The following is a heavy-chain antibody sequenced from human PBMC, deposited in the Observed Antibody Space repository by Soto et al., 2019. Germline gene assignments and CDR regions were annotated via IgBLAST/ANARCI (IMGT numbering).Heavy chain of an antibody. J-gene: IGHJ3*01. Sequence: QYTLMESGPTLVKPTQTLTLTCSFSGFSLTTSGVGVGWIRQPPGKALEWLAHIYWSGDEHYRPSLKSRLSITKDAYKIQGVLTMSNMDPVDTATYYCARGIATRPVFAFDVWCQGTMVTVSS. CDR3: ARGIATRPVFAFDV. CDR2: IYWSGDE. CDR1: GFSLTTSGVG. D-gene: IGHD6-6*01. V-gene: IGHV2-5*01.